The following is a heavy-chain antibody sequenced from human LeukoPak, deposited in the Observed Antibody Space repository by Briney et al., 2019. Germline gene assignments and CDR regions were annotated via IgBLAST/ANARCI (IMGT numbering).Heavy chain of an antibody. V-gene: IGHV3-11*01. D-gene: IGHD2-21*02. Sequence: GGSLRLSCAASGFTFSDYYMSWIRQAPGKGLEWVSYISSSGSTIYYADSVKGRFTISRDNAKNSLYLQMNSLRAEDTAVYYCARDSSPRTAYYYGMDVWGQGTTVTVSS. CDR2: ISSSGSTI. CDR3: ARDSSPRTAYYYGMDV. CDR1: GFTFSDYY. J-gene: IGHJ6*02.